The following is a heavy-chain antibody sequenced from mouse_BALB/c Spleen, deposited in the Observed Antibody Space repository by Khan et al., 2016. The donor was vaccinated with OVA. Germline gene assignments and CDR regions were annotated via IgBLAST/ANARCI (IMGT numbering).Heavy chain of an antibody. Sequence: QVQLQQSGAELVRPGTSVKVSCKASGYAFNNYMIEWVKQRPGQGLEWIGVINPGSGDTKYNEKIKGKATLTADKSSNTAYMQLSSLTSDDSAVYFFARGRYGSLAYWGQGTLVTVSA. J-gene: IGHJ3*01. CDR1: GYAFNNYM. D-gene: IGHD1-1*02. CDR2: INPGSGDT. CDR3: ARGRYGSLAY. V-gene: IGHV1-54*01.